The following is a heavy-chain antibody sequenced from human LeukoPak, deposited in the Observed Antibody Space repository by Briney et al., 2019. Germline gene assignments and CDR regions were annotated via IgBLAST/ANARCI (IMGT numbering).Heavy chain of an antibody. CDR1: GGSTGSDY. V-gene: IGHV4-59*08. Sequence: SETLSLTCTVSGGSTGSDYWSWIRQPPGEGLEWIAYVYYSGVTSYNPSLKSRVAISIDTSKNQFSLNLSSVTAADTAVYYCARLSLHCSGGSCYRGAFDSWGQGTLVTVSS. J-gene: IGHJ4*02. CDR3: ARLSLHCSGGSCYRGAFDS. D-gene: IGHD2-15*01. CDR2: VYYSGVT.